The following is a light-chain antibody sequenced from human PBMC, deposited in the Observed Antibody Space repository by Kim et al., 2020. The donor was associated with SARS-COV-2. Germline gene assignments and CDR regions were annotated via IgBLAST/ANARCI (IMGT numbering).Light chain of an antibody. J-gene: IGLJ2*01. CDR1: SLRSYY. Sequence: ALGQTVRITCQGDSLRSYYASWYQQKPGQAPVLVIYGKNNRPSGIPDRFSGSSSGNTASLTITGAQAEDEADYYCNSRDSIGNFVVFGGGTKLTVL. V-gene: IGLV3-19*01. CDR3: NSRDSIGNFVV. CDR2: GKN.